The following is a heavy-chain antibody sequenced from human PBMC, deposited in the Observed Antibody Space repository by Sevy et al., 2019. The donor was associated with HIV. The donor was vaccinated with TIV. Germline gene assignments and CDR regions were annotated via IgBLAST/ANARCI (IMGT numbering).Heavy chain of an antibody. CDR3: AKGDRTFYGMDV. CDR1: GFTFSTYA. J-gene: IGHJ6*02. CDR2: ISGSGGTP. Sequence: GGSLRLSCAASGFTFSTYAMNWVRQAPGKGLEWLSAISGSGGTPYYADSVQGRFTISRDNSRNTVYLQMKSLRAEDTAVYYCAKGDRTFYGMDVWGQGTTVTVSS. V-gene: IGHV3-23*01. D-gene: IGHD2-15*01.